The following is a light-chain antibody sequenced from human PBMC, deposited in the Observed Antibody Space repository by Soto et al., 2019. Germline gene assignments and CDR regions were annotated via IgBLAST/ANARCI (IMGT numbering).Light chain of an antibody. V-gene: IGKV3-11*01. CDR1: QSVSSY. CDR3: QQRSNWPRYT. CDR2: DAS. Sequence: EIVLTQSPATLSLSRGERATLSCRASQSVSSYLAWYQQKPGQAPRLLIYDASNRATGIPARFSGSGSGTDFTLTISSLEPEDFAVYYCQQRSNWPRYTFGQGTKLEIK. J-gene: IGKJ2*01.